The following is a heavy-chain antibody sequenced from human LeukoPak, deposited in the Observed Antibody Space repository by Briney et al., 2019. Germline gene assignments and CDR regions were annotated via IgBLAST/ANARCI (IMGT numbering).Heavy chain of an antibody. CDR3: AREIRGYSYGYFDY. D-gene: IGHD5-18*01. J-gene: IGHJ4*02. V-gene: IGHV3-11*06. CDR2: ISSSSSYT. Sequence: GGSLRLSCAASGFTFSDYYMSWLRQAPGKGVEWVSYISSSSSYTNYADSVKGRFTISRDNAKNSLYLQMNSLRAEDTAVYYCAREIRGYSYGYFDYWGQGTLVTVSS. CDR1: GFTFSDYY.